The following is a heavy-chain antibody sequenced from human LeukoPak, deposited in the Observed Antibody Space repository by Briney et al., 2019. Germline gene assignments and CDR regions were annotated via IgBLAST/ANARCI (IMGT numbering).Heavy chain of an antibody. CDR2: TYYRSKWYN. Sequence: SQTLSPTCAISGDRVSSNSAAWNWIRQSPSRGLEWLGRTYYRSKWYNDYAVSVKSRTTINPDTSKNQFSLQLSSVTPEDTAVYYCARSGVIDMVPFDHWGQGTLVTVSS. CDR1: GDRVSSNSAA. J-gene: IGHJ4*02. D-gene: IGHD2-21*01. V-gene: IGHV6-1*01. CDR3: ARSGVIDMVPFDH.